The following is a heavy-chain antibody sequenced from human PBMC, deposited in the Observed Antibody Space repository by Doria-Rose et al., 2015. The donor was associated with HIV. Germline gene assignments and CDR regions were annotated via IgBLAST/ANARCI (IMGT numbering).Heavy chain of an antibody. Sequence: QESGPVLVKPTETLTLTCTVSGVSLSSPGMGVSWIRQPPGKALEWLANIFPDYEGSYKSSLKSILTISSGTSKSQVVLTMTDMDPVDTATYYCARIKSSRWYHKYYFDFWGQGTLVIVSA. CDR1: GVSLSSPGMG. CDR3: ARIKSSRWYHKYYFDF. CDR2: IFPDYEG. D-gene: IGHD6-13*01. V-gene: IGHV2-26*01. J-gene: IGHJ4*02.